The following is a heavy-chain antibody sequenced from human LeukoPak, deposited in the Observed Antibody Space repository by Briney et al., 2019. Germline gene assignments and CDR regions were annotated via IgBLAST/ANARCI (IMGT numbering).Heavy chain of an antibody. D-gene: IGHD3-22*01. J-gene: IGHJ4*02. V-gene: IGHV3-53*01. CDR2: IYSGGST. CDR1: GFTVSSNY. Sequence: GGSLRLSCAASGFTVSSNYMSWVRQAPGKGLEWVSVIYSGGSTYYADSVKGRFTISRDNSKNTLYLQMNSLRAEDTAVYYCARESSSGYDPGYRGQGTLVTVSS. CDR3: ARESSSGYDPGY.